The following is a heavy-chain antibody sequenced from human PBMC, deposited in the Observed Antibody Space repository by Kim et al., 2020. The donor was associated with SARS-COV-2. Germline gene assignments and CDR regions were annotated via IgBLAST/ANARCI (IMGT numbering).Heavy chain of an antibody. CDR3: AGPGLQYSSGWWVDAFDI. D-gene: IGHD6-19*01. V-gene: IGHV1-69*13. J-gene: IGHJ3*02. CDR2: IIPIFGTA. Sequence: SVKVSCKASGGTFSSYAISWVRQAPGQGLEWMGGIIPIFGTANYAQKFQGRVTITADESTSTAYMELSSLRSEDTAVYYCAGPGLQYSSGWWVDAFDIWGQGTMVTVSS. CDR1: GGTFSSYA.